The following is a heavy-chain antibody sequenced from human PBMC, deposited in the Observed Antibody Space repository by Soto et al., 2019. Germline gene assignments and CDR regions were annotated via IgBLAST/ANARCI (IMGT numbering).Heavy chain of an antibody. CDR1: GGTLSSFITYP. Sequence: QVQLVQSGPEVKKPGSSVKVSCTTSGGTLSSFITYPINWVRQAPGQGPGWMGGIVPNVGTVNYAQRCQGSVTITADKYTGTSYMELNNLSSEDTALYYWARRDTSGFLRYFDTWGQGTLVTVS. CDR2: IVPNVGTV. V-gene: IGHV1-69*06. J-gene: IGHJ4*02. CDR3: ARRDTSGFLRYFDT. D-gene: IGHD3-3*01.